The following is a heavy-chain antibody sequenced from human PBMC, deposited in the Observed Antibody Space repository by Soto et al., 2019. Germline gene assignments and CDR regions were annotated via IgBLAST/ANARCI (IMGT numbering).Heavy chain of an antibody. Sequence: EVQLVESGGGLVQPGGSLSLSCAASGFTFSSYWMSWVRQAPGKGLEWVANIKQDGSEKYYVDSVKGRFTISRDNAKNSLYLQMNSLRAEDTAVYYCARDFPVGYYYMDVWGKGTTVTVSS. CDR2: IKQDGSEK. CDR3: ARDFPVGYYYMDV. J-gene: IGHJ6*03. CDR1: GFTFSSYW. V-gene: IGHV3-7*01.